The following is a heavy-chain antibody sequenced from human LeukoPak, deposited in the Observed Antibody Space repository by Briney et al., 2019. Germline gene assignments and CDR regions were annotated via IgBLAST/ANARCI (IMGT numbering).Heavy chain of an antibody. CDR1: GGTFSSYA. V-gene: IGHV1-69*04. D-gene: IGHD6-19*01. CDR3: ARPAVAGTFFDY. J-gene: IGHJ4*02. CDR2: IIPILGIA. Sequence: SVKVSCKASGGTFSSYAISWVRQAPGQGLEWMGRIIPILGIANYAQKFQGRVTITADKSTSTVYMELSSLRSEDTAVYYCARPAVAGTFFDYWGQGTLVTVSS.